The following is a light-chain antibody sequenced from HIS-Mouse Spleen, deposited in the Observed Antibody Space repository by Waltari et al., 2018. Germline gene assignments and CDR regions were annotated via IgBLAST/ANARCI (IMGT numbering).Light chain of an antibody. Sequence: QSALTQPRSVSGSHGQSVTISCTGTSSDVGGSNYVSWYQQHPGKAPKLMIYDVSKRPSGVPDRFSGSKSGNTASLTISGLQAEDEADYYCCSYAGSYTWVFGGGTKLTVL. CDR3: CSYAGSYTWV. V-gene: IGLV2-11*01. CDR2: DVS. CDR1: SSDVGGSNY. J-gene: IGLJ3*02.